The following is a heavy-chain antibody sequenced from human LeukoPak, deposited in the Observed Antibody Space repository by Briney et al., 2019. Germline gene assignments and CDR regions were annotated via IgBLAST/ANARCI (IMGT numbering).Heavy chain of an antibody. V-gene: IGHV3-23*01. D-gene: IGHD1-26*01. CDR2: IGGGAGTT. Sequence: GGSLRLSCVASGFTFSGYAMTWVRQAPGKGLEWVSTIGGGAGTTYYADSVKGRFTISRDNSKNTLYLQMNSLRAEDTAVYYCAKKRYIVGTTTEAFDIWGQGTMVTVSS. J-gene: IGHJ3*02. CDR1: GFTFSGYA. CDR3: AKKRYIVGTTTEAFDI.